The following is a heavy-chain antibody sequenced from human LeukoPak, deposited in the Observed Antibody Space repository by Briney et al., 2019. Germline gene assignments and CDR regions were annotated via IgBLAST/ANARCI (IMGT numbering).Heavy chain of an antibody. V-gene: IGHV3-21*01. CDR3: AELGITMIGGV. J-gene: IGHJ6*04. CDR2: ITSSSSYT. D-gene: IGHD3-10*02. CDR1: GITFSNYN. Sequence: GGSLRLSCAAPGITFSNYNMNWVRQAPGKGLEWISSITSSSSYTFYADSVRGRFTISRDNAKNSLYLQMNSLRAEDTAVYYCAELGITMIGGVWGKGTTVTISS.